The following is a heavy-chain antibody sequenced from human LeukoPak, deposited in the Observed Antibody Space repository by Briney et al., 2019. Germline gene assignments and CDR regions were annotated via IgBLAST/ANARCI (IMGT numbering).Heavy chain of an antibody. D-gene: IGHD2-2*01. CDR3: ARGRASWPGVGYYYMDV. Sequence: SETLSLTCTVSGGSISSYYWSWIRQPPGKGLEWIGEINHSGSTNYNPSLKSRVTISVDTSKNQFSLKLSSVTAADTAVYYCARGRASWPGVGYYYMDVWGKGTTVTVSS. CDR2: INHSGST. CDR1: GGSISSYY. J-gene: IGHJ6*03. V-gene: IGHV4-34*01.